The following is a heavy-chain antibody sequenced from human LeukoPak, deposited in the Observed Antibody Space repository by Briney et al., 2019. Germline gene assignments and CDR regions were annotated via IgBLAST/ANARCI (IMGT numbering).Heavy chain of an antibody. CDR2: ISWNSGSI. J-gene: IGHJ4*02. Sequence: AGGSLRLSCAASGFTFDDYAMHWVRQAPGKGLEWVSGISWNSGSIGYADSVKGRFTISRDNAKNSLYLQMNSLRAEDTALYYCARGDYDILTGYYTVFDYWGQGTLVTVSS. CDR3: ARGDYDILTGYYTVFDY. V-gene: IGHV3-9*01. CDR1: GFTFDDYA. D-gene: IGHD3-9*01.